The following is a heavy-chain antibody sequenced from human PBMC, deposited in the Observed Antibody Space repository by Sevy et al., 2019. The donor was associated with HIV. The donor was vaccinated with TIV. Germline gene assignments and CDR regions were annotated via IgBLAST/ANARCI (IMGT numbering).Heavy chain of an antibody. D-gene: IGHD3-10*01. CDR2: VSWNGRSL. CDR1: GFTFDDHG. V-gene: IGHV3-9*01. Sequence: GGSLRLSCVTSGFTFDDHGMHWVREIPGKGLEWVSGVSWNGRSLGYADTVKGRFIISRDNAKKSVSLQMNSLRTEDTALYYCARDVGTGGSYMGYYFGMDVWGQGITVTVSS. J-gene: IGHJ6*02. CDR3: ARDVGTGGSYMGYYFGMDV.